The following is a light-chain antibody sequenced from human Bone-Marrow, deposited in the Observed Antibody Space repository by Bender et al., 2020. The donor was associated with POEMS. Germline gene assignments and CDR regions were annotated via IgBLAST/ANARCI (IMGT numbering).Light chain of an antibody. CDR3: SSYATSDKYF. J-gene: IGLJ1*01. V-gene: IGLV2-8*01. CDR2: EVS. CDR1: SSDIGGSNY. Sequence: QSALTQPPSASGSPGQSVTISCTGTSSDIGGSNYVSWYQQHPGKVPKVMIYEVSKRPSGVPDRFSASKSGSTASLTVSGLQPEDEADYYCSSYATSDKYFFGTGTKFTVL.